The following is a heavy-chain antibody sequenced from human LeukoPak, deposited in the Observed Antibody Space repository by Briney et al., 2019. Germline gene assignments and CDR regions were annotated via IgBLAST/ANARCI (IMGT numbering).Heavy chain of an antibody. D-gene: IGHD6-19*01. J-gene: IGHJ4*02. CDR3: ARHKAGSGWLPYYFDY. V-gene: IGHV4-59*08. CDR1: GGSFSGYY. CDR2: IYYSGST. Sequence: MASETLSLTCAVYGGSFSGYYWSWIRQPPGKGLEWIWYIYYSGSTNYNPSLKSRVTISVDTSKNQFSLKLSSVTAADTAVYYCARHKAGSGWLPYYFDYWGQGTLVTVSS.